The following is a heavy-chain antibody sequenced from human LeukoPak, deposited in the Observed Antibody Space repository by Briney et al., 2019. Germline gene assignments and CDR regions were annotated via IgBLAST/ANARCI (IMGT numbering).Heavy chain of an antibody. CDR3: ATSRKYYYDSSGYSSSDAFDI. CDR1: GYTFTGYY. V-gene: IGHV1-2*06. J-gene: IGHJ3*02. Sequence: ASVKVSCKASGYTFTGYYMHWVRQAPGQGLEWMGRINPNSGGTNYAQKFQGRVTMTRDTSINTAYMELSRLRSDDTAVYYCATSRKYYYDSSGYSSSDAFDIWGQGTMVTVSS. CDR2: INPNSGGT. D-gene: IGHD3-22*01.